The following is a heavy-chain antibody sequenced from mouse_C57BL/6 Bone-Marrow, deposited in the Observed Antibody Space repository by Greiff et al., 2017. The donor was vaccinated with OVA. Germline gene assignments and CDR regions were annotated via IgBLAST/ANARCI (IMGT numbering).Heavy chain of an antibody. CDR3: ARVTGTAYFDY. V-gene: IGHV3-6*01. D-gene: IGHD4-1*01. Sequence: EVQLQESGPGLVKPSQSLSLTCSVTGYSITSGYYWHWIRQFPGNKLEWMGYISYDGSNNYNPSLKNRISITRDTSKNQVFLKLNSVTTEDTATYYCARVTGTAYFDYWGQGTTLTVSS. CDR1: GYSITSGYY. CDR2: ISYDGSN. J-gene: IGHJ2*01.